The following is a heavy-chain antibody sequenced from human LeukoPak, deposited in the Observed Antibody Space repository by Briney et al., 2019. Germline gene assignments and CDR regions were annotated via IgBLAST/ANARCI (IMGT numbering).Heavy chain of an antibody. CDR2: ISGSGGST. J-gene: IGHJ4*02. CDR1: GFTLSSYA. D-gene: IGHD6-13*01. V-gene: IGHV3-23*01. Sequence: PGGSLRLSCAASGFTLSSYAMSWVRQAPGKGLVWVSAISGSGGSTYYADSVKGRFTISRDNSKNTLYLQMNILRVEDTAVYYCAKGNPQGIAAAGNFDYWGQGTLVTVSS. CDR3: AKGNPQGIAAAGNFDY.